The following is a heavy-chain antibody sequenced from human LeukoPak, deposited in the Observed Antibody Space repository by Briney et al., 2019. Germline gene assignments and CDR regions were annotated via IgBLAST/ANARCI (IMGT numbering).Heavy chain of an antibody. CDR3: AREPPYSGSYGGDY. CDR2: MNPNSGNT. Sequence: ASVKVSCKASGYTFTGYYMHWVRQAPGQGLEWMGWMNPNSGNTGYAQKFQGRVTITRNTSISTAYMELSSLRSEDTAVYYCAREPPYSGSYGGDYWGQGTLVTVSS. J-gene: IGHJ4*02. CDR1: GYTFTGYY. D-gene: IGHD1-26*01. V-gene: IGHV1-8*03.